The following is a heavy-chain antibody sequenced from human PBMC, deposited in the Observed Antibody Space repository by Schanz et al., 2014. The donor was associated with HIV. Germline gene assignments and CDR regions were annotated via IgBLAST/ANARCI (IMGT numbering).Heavy chain of an antibody. CDR3: AKRRDSGYAYFDY. V-gene: IGHV3-33*08. D-gene: IGHD1-1*01. J-gene: IGHJ4*02. CDR1: GFTFSSYG. Sequence: QVQLVESGGGVVQPGRSLRLSCAASGFTFSSYGMHWVRQAPGKGLEWVAVTWYDGSNKYYADSVKGRFTISRDNSKNTLFLQMDSLRAEDTAVYYCAKRRDSGYAYFDYWGQGTLVTVSS. CDR2: TWYDGSNK.